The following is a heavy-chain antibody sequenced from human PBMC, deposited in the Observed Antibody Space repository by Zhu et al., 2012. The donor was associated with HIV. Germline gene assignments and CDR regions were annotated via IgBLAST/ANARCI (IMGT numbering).Heavy chain of an antibody. CDR1: GYSISSGYY. D-gene: IGHD5-12*01. CDR2: IYHSGST. Sequence: QVQLQESGPGLVKPSETLSLTCAVSGYSISSGYYWGWIRQPPGKGLEWIGSIYHSGSTYYNPSLKSRVTISVDTSKNQSSLKLSSVTAADTAVYYCARARGYSGYDRLDAFDIWAKGQWSPSLQ. J-gene: IGHJ3*02. V-gene: IGHV4-38-2*01. CDR3: ARARGYSGYDRLDAFDI.